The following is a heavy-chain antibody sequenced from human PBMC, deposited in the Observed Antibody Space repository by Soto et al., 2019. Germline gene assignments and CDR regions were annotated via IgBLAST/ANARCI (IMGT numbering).Heavy chain of an antibody. D-gene: IGHD6-13*01. V-gene: IGHV4-59*01. J-gene: IGHJ3*01. CDR3: AREPRYSTSRYHDPFDL. Sequence: SETLSLTYTVSGGSISTDSWHWIRQPPRKGLELIGYVSYRGITNYNPSLKSRVAISVDTSKTQFSLKLTSVTAADTAVYYCAREPRYSTSRYHDPFDLWGRGTMVTVSS. CDR2: VSYRGIT. CDR1: GGSISTDS.